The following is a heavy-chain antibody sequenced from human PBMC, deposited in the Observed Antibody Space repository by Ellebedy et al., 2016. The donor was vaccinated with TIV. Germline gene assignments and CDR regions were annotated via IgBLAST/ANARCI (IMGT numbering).Heavy chain of an antibody. V-gene: IGHV4-30-4*02. CDR1: GGSISSGDHY. D-gene: IGHD6-13*01. Sequence: MPSETLSLTCTVSGGSISSGDHYWSWTRQPPGKGLECIGYIYFSGNTYYNTSLKSRVTISVDTSKNQISLTLVTSESAADTAVYYCAGVAVTAAVGGGYFDLWGRGTLVTVSS. CDR3: AGVAVTAAVGGGYFDL. J-gene: IGHJ2*01. CDR2: IYFSGNT.